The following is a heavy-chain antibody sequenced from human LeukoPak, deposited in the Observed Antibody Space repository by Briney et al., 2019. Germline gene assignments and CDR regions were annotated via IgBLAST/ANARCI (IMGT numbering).Heavy chain of an antibody. V-gene: IGHV4-39*06. CDR1: GGSINSYY. J-gene: IGHJ4*02. CDR2: IQYSGSP. D-gene: IGHD3-16*02. Sequence: SETLSLTCTVSGGSINSYYCGWIRQPPASGLGWDGSIQYSGSPYYNPSLKSRFTISVDRPKNQLPLKLHSVTVDDTAVYYCARSRQSWGSYRSPFDYWGQGTLVTVSS. CDR3: ARSRQSWGSYRSPFDY.